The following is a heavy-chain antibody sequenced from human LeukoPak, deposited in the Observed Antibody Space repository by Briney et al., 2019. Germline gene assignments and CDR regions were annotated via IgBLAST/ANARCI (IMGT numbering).Heavy chain of an antibody. CDR3: AQDRAWTRYYY. V-gene: IGHV3-23*01. J-gene: IGHJ4*02. Sequence: GGSLRLSCAASGFTFSSYWMSWVRQAPGKGLEWVSAISGSGGSTYYADSVKGRFTISRDNSKDTMYLQMNGLRAEDTAIYYCAQDRAWTRYYYWGQGTLVTVSS. D-gene: IGHD3-9*01. CDR2: ISGSGGST. CDR1: GFTFSSYW.